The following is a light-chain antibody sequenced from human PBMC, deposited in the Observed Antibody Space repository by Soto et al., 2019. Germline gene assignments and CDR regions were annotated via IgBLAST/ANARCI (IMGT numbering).Light chain of an antibody. CDR3: VFYMGSGISV. Sequence: QTVVTQEPSFSVSPGGTVTLTCGLSSGSVSTIYYTSWYQQTPGQAPRTLIYSTSTRSSGVPDRFSGSILGNKAALTIAGAQADDEADYYCVFYMGSGISVFGTGTKLTVL. V-gene: IGLV8-61*01. CDR2: STS. J-gene: IGLJ1*01. CDR1: SGSVSTIYY.